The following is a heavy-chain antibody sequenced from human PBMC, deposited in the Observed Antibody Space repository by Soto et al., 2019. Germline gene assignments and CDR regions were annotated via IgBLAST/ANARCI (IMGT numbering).Heavy chain of an antibody. Sequence: GASVKVSCKASGYSFTTYAMHWVRQAPGQRLEWMGWINGGNGNTKYSQKFQDRVTITRDTSASIAYMELSSLRSEDTAVYYCARGKGMEENYYYYGIDVCGQGTTVTVSS. J-gene: IGHJ6*02. CDR2: INGGNGNT. D-gene: IGHD1-1*01. V-gene: IGHV1-3*01. CDR3: ARGKGMEENYYYYGIDV. CDR1: GYSFTTYA.